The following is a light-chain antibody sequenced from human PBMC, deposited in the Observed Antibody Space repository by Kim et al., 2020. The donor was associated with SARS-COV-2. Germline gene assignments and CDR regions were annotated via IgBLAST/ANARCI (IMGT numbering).Light chain of an antibody. CDR2: QDI. CDR3: QEWDSSTHV. Sequence: SYELTQPPSVSVSPGQTASITCSGDKLGDKYACWYQKKPGQSPVLVIYQDIKRPSGIPERFSGSNFGNTANLTISGPQTMDEADYYCQEWDSSTHVFG. CDR1: KLGDKY. J-gene: IGLJ3*02. V-gene: IGLV3-1*01.